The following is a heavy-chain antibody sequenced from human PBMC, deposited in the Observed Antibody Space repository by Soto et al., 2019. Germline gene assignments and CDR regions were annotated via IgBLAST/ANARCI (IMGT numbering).Heavy chain of an antibody. CDR2: ISGSAGST. Sequence: LRLSCAASGFTFNNYAINWVRQSPGKGLEWVSVISGSAGSTYYADSVKGRFSITRDNSKNTLYLQMSSLRAEDTAVYYCAKAGGAAGTVDYFDYWGQGTLVTVSS. J-gene: IGHJ4*02. D-gene: IGHD6-13*01. V-gene: IGHV3-23*01. CDR1: GFTFNNYA. CDR3: AKAGGAAGTVDYFDY.